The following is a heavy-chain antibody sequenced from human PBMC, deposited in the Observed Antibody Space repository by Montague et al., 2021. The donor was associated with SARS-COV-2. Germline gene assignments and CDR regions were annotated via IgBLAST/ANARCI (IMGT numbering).Heavy chain of an antibody. V-gene: IGHV4-4*02. CDR1: GDSISTDNW. D-gene: IGHD6-6*01. J-gene: IGHJ4*02. CDR2: IYHTGST. CDR3: ARDLNEYSSSWGFDY. Sequence: SETLSLTCVVSGDSISTDNWWTWVRLPPGKGLEWVGEIYHTGSTKYKPSLKSRVSMSVDKSWNQFSLRMTSVTAADTAVYYCARDLNEYSSSWGFDYWGQGTLVTVSS.